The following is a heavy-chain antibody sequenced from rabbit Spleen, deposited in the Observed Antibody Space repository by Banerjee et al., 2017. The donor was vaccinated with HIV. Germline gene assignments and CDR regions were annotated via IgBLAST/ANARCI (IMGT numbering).Heavy chain of an antibody. V-gene: IGHV1S45*01. CDR1: GIDFTNYY. CDR2: IDAGSSGFT. Sequence: QEQLTETGGGLVQPGGSLTLSCKASGIDFTNYYITWVRQAPGKGLEWIACIDAGSSGFTYFATWAKGRFTFSKTSSTTVTLQMTSLTAADTATYFCARDLDGVIGWNFGWWGPGTLVTVS. D-gene: IGHD4-1*01. CDR3: ARDLDGVIGWNFGW. J-gene: IGHJ6*01.